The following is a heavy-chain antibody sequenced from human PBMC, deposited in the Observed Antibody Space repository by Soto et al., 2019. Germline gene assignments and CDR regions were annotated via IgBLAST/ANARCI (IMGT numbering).Heavy chain of an antibody. V-gene: IGHV5-51*01. CDR2: IYPADSDT. CDR3: ASQSGYYHSSHYYYYMDV. CDR1: GYSFTSYW. Sequence: GESLKISCKGSGYSFTSYWIGWVRQMPGKGLEWMGIIYPADSDTRYSPSFQGQVTISADKSISTAYLQWSSLKASDTAMYYCASQSGYYHSSHYYYYMDVWGKGTTVNVSS. D-gene: IGHD3-3*01. J-gene: IGHJ6*03.